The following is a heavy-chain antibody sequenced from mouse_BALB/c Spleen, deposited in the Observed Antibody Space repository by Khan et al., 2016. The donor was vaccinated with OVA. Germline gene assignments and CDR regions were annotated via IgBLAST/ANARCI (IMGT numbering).Heavy chain of an antibody. CDR3: ARTARIKY. V-gene: IGHV3-1*02. CDR1: GYSITSGYG. D-gene: IGHD1-2*01. Sequence: EVKLEESGPDLVKPSQSLSLTCTVTGYSITSGYGWNWIRQFPGNKLEWMGYISYSGSTNYNPSLKSRISITRDTSKNQFFLQLNSVTTEETATYYCARTARIKYWGQGTTLTVSS. CDR2: ISYSGST. J-gene: IGHJ2*01.